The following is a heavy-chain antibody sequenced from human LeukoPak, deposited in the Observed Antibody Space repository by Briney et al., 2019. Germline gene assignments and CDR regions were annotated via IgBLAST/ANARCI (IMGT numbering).Heavy chain of an antibody. V-gene: IGHV4-39*01. D-gene: IGHD2-15*01. CDR2: IYYGGST. Sequence: SETLSLTCAVSGGSISSSDYYWGWIRQPPGKGLEWIGSIYYGGSTYYNPSLKSRVTISVDTSMNQFSLKLSFVTTADTAVYYCARALGYCSGGSCTRGYNWFDPWGQGTLVTVPS. CDR3: ARALGYCSGGSCTRGYNWFDP. J-gene: IGHJ5*02. CDR1: GGSISSSDYY.